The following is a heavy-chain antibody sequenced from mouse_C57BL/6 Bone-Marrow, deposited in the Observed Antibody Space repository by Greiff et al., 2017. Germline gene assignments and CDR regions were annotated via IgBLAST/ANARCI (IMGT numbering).Heavy chain of an antibody. V-gene: IGHV5-4*01. D-gene: IGHD1-1*01. CDR1: GFTFSSYA. Sequence: EVKVVDSGGGLVKPGGSLKLSCAASGFTFSSYAMSWVRQTPEKRLEWVATISDGGSYTYYPDNVKGRFTISRDNAKNNLYLQMSHLKSEDTAMYYCARDDGGYFDVWGTGTTVTVSS. CDR3: ARDDGGYFDV. J-gene: IGHJ1*03. CDR2: ISDGGSYT.